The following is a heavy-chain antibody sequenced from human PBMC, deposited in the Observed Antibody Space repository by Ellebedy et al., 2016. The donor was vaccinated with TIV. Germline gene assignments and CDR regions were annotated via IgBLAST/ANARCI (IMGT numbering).Heavy chain of an antibody. J-gene: IGHJ4*02. Sequence: SETLSLTXAVYGGSFSNFYWSWIRQPPGKGLEWIGEISQSGSTNYNPSLKSRVTISEDTSKNQFSLRLSSVTAADTAVYYCVRNGYSSGWAQCLWGQGTLVTVSS. CDR1: GGSFSNFY. CDR2: ISQSGST. V-gene: IGHV4-34*01. D-gene: IGHD6-19*01. CDR3: VRNGYSSGWAQCL.